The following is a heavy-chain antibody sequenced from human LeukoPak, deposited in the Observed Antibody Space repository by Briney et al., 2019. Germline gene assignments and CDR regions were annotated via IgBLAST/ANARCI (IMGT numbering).Heavy chain of an antibody. Sequence: GGSLRLSCAASEFTLRSFAMSWVRRAPGKGLEWVSTINGRGTNTYYADSVKGRFTISRDNSKNTLFLQMNSLRADDTAVYYCARYCSGGGCYSGFDFWGQGTLVTVSS. J-gene: IGHJ4*02. CDR3: ARYCSGGGCYSGFDF. V-gene: IGHV3-23*01. CDR1: EFTLRSFA. CDR2: INGRGTNT. D-gene: IGHD2-15*01.